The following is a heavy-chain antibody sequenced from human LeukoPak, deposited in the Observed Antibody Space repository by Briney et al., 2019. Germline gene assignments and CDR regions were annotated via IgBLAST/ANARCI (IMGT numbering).Heavy chain of an antibody. Sequence: SETLSLTCTVSGGSISSYYWRWIRQPAGKGLEWIGRNHISGSTNYSASLRSRVTMSIATSKNQISRNVRSVTAADTAVYYCARDSSGFDYWGQGTLVTVSS. V-gene: IGHV4-4*07. CDR1: GGSISSYY. J-gene: IGHJ4*02. CDR2: NHISGST. CDR3: ARDSSGFDY.